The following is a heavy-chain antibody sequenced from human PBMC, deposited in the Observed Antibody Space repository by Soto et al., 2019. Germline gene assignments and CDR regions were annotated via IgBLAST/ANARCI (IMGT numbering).Heavy chain of an antibody. CDR2: IHFLGDT. V-gene: IGHV4-39*01. D-gene: IGHD1-26*01. CDR1: GYSITTNNYY. Sequence: SETLSLTCTVSGYSITTNNYYWGWIRQPPGKGLEWIGSIHFLGDTYYNPSLESRVTISVDTSKNQFSLHLNSVTAADTAVYYCATGSGSYLAIPSDYWGQGTLVTVSS. J-gene: IGHJ4*02. CDR3: ATGSGSYLAIPSDY.